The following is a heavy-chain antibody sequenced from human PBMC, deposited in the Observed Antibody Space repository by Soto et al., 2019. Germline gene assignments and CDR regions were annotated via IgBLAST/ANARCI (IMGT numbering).Heavy chain of an antibody. CDR3: VRDRGYSTFDY. CDR1: GFTFTTYW. Sequence: PVGSLRLSCTASGFTFTTYWMSWVRQAPGKGLEWVANLDQHANERNYVDSVRGRFTISRDNAKNSVDLQMNSLRAEDTAVYYCVRDRGYSTFDYWGQGSLVTAYS. V-gene: IGHV3-7*01. D-gene: IGHD6-13*01. CDR2: LDQHANER. J-gene: IGHJ4*02.